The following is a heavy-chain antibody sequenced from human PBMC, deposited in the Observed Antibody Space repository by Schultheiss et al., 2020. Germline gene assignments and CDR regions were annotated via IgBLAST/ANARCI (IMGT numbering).Heavy chain of an antibody. CDR3: ARVSTYYYDSSGHDRLDY. V-gene: IGHV3-11*01. CDR1: GFTFSDYY. D-gene: IGHD3-22*01. Sequence: GGSLRLSCAASGFTFSDYYMSWIRQAPGKGLEWVSYISSSGSTIYYADSVKGRFTISRDNAKNSLYLQMNSLRAEDTAVYYCARVSTYYYDSSGHDRLDYWGQGTLVTVSS. CDR2: ISSSGSTI. J-gene: IGHJ4*02.